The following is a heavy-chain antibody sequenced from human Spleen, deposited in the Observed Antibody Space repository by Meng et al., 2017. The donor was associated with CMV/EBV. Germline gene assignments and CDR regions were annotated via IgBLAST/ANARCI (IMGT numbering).Heavy chain of an antibody. Sequence: TINYIILVRQAPGKGLEWVAVVYPGGSTYLSDSVRGRFTISRDYSKNTVDLQMNRLRAEDSAVYYCAREGRDDRNPSSWYRFYYFDCWGQGTLVTVSS. D-gene: IGHD6-13*01. V-gene: IGHV3-53*01. CDR3: AREGRDDRNPSSWYRFYYFDC. J-gene: IGHJ4*02. CDR1: TINY. CDR2: VYPGGST.